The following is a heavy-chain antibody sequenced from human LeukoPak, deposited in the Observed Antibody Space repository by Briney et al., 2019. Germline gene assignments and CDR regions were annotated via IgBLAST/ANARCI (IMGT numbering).Heavy chain of an antibody. CDR2: IWYDGSNK. V-gene: IGHV3-33*01. J-gene: IGHJ4*02. D-gene: IGHD1-14*01. CDR1: GFTFSGYG. Sequence: GGSLRLSCAASGFTFSGYGMHWVRQAPGKGLEWVAVIWYDGSNKYYADSVKGRFTISRDNSKNRRYLQMNSLRAEDTAVYYCARDPTAATPQYFDYWGQGTLVTVSS. CDR3: ARDPTAATPQYFDY.